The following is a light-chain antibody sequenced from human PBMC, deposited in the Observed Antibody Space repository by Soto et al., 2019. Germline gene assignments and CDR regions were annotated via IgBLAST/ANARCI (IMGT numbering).Light chain of an antibody. J-gene: IGKJ2*01. CDR3: QQGHNLPLT. V-gene: IGKV3-15*01. CDR1: QSINSE. Sequence: EIVMTQSPATLSLSPGERAALSCRASQSINSELAWYQQKPGQPPRLLIYVASTRATGVPARFTGSESGSEFTLTISGLQSEDFAVYYCQQGHNLPLTFGQGTRVEI. CDR2: VAS.